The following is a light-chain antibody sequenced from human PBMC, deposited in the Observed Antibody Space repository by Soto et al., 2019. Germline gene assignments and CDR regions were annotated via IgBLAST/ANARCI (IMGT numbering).Light chain of an antibody. CDR1: SSDVGGYNY. CDR2: EVS. J-gene: IGLJ2*01. CDR3: SSFAGGNNVV. V-gene: IGLV2-8*01. Sequence: QSALTQPPSASGSPGQSVTISCTGTSSDVGGYNYVSWYQQHPGKAPKLMIYEVSKRPSGVPDRFSGSKSGNTASLTVSGLQADDEAADYCSSFAGGNNVVFGGGTKVTVL.